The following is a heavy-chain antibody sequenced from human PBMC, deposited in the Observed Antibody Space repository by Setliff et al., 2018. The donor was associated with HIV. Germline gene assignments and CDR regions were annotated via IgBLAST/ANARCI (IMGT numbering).Heavy chain of an antibody. CDR1: GFTFSDYY. CDR2: IFSSGSGSTI. Sequence: GGPLSLPCAAPGFTFSDYYMSWIRQAPGKGLEWVSYIFSSGSGSTIYYADSVKGRFTISRDNAKNSLYLQMNSLRAEDTAVYYCAKDAGSYSYVHEYFQHWGQGTLVTVSS. CDR3: AKDAGSYSYVHEYFQH. V-gene: IGHV3-11*04. D-gene: IGHD5-18*01. J-gene: IGHJ1*01.